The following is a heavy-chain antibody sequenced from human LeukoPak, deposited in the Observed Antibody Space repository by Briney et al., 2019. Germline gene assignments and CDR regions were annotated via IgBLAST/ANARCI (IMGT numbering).Heavy chain of an antibody. CDR3: ARAGGAYYYDSSGDDAFDI. CDR1: GFTFSSYA. Sequence: GGSLRLSCAASGFTFSSYAMSWVRQAPGKGLEWVSAISGSGGSTYYADSVKGRFTISRDNSKNTLYLQMNSLRAEDTAVYYCARAGGAYYYDSSGDDAFDIWGQGTMVTVSS. J-gene: IGHJ3*02. V-gene: IGHV3-23*01. CDR2: ISGSGGST. D-gene: IGHD3-22*01.